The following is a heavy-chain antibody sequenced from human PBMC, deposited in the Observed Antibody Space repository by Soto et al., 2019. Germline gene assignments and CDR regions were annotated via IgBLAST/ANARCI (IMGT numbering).Heavy chain of an antibody. Sequence: EVQLLESGGGLVQPGESLRLSCAASGFTFSSYAMSWVRQAPGKGLEWVSVISGSDDSTYYADSVKGRFTISRDNSKNTLYLQMNSLRAEDTAVYYCAKRCSTSTVAYWGQGTLVTVSS. J-gene: IGHJ4*02. CDR2: ISGSDDST. D-gene: IGHD6-6*01. CDR1: GFTFSSYA. V-gene: IGHV3-23*01. CDR3: AKRCSTSTVAY.